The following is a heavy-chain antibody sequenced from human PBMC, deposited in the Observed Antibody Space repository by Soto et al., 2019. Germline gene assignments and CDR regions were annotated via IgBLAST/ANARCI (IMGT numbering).Heavy chain of an antibody. CDR1: GFTFSSYG. CDR3: AKSREFIAAPPHLDY. J-gene: IGHJ4*02. Sequence: GGSLRLSCAASGFTFSSYGMHWVRQATGKGLEWVAVISYDGSNKYYADSVKGRFTISRDNSKNTLYLQMNTLRAEDTAVYYCAKSREFIAAPPHLDYWGQGTLVTVSS. CDR2: ISYDGSNK. D-gene: IGHD6-13*01. V-gene: IGHV3-30*18.